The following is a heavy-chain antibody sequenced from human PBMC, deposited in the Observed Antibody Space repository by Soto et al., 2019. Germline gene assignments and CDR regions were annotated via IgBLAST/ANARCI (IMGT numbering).Heavy chain of an antibody. CDR3: ARSYVPATARHYYYYYYMDV. J-gene: IGHJ6*03. CDR1: GFTVSSNY. Sequence: GGSLRLSCAASGFTVSSNYMSWVRQAPGKGLEWVSVIYSGGSTYYADSVKGGFTISRHNSKNTLYLQMTSLRAEDTAVYYCARSYVPATARHYYYYYYMDVWGKGTTVTVSS. V-gene: IGHV3-53*04. D-gene: IGHD2-2*01. CDR2: IYSGGST.